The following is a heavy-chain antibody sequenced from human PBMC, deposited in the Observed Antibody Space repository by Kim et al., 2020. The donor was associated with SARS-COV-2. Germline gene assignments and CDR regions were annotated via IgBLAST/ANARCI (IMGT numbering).Heavy chain of an antibody. CDR2: INGDGSRT. D-gene: IGHD2-2*01. CDR3: ARPGSTSCPCYYMDV. Sequence: GGSLRLSCAASGFTFSTYWMYWVRQAPGKGLEWVSRINGDGSRTNYADSVKGRFTISRDNAKNTLYLQMNSLRAEDTAVYYCARPGSTSCPCYYMDVWGKGTPVTVSS. J-gene: IGHJ6*03. CDR1: GFTFSTYW. V-gene: IGHV3-74*01.